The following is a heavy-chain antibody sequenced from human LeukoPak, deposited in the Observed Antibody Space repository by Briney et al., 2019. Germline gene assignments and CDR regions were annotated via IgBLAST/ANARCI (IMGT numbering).Heavy chain of an antibody. CDR3: ARVRGYYDILTGSSRGYYFDY. CDR2: IYSGGST. Sequence: GGSLRLSCAASGFTFSAYALSWVRQAPGKGLEWVSVIYSGGSTYYADSVKGRFTISRDNSKNTLYLQMNSLRAEDTAVYYCARVRGYYDILTGSSRGYYFDYWGQGTLVTVSS. J-gene: IGHJ4*02. CDR1: GFTFSAYA. D-gene: IGHD3-9*01. V-gene: IGHV3-66*01.